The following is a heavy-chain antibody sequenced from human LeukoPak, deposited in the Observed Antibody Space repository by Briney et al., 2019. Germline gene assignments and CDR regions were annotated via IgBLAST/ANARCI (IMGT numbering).Heavy chain of an antibody. CDR2: ISSDENTK. V-gene: IGHV3-30-3*01. J-gene: IGHJ4*02. D-gene: IGHD3-22*01. CDR3: AKDISSGYANDY. CDR1: GFTFSDYA. Sequence: GSLRLSCAAAGFTFSDYAMHRVRQAPGKGLEWVAVISSDENTKHYAYSVKGRYTISRDNSKNTLYLQMNSLRAEDTAVYYCAKDISSGYANDYWGQGTLVTVSS.